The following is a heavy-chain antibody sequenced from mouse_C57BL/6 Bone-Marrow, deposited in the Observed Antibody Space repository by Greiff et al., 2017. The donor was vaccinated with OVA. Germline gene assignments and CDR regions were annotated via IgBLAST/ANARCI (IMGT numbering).Heavy chain of an antibody. CDR1: GFTFTDYY. CDR3: ARYRGYHWYFDV. V-gene: IGHV7-3*01. D-gene: IGHD2-2*01. Sequence: EVQLVESGGGLVQPGGSLSLSCAASGFTFTDYYMSWVRQPPGKALEWLGFIRNKANGYTTEYSASVKGRFTISRDNSQSILYLQMNALRAEDSATYYCARYRGYHWYFDVWGTGTTVTVSS. CDR2: IRNKANGYTT. J-gene: IGHJ1*03.